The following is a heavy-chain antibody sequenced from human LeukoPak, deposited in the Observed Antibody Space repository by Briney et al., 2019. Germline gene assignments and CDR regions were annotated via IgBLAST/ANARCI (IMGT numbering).Heavy chain of an antibody. Sequence: ASVKVSCKASGYTFTGYYMRWVRQAPGQGLEWMGWINPNSGDTNYAQKFQGRVTMTRDTSISTAYMELSRLRSDDTAVYYCASVSSGYYYFDYWGQGTLVTVSS. D-gene: IGHD3-22*01. CDR2: INPNSGDT. CDR3: ASVSSGYYYFDY. V-gene: IGHV1-2*02. CDR1: GYTFTGYY. J-gene: IGHJ4*02.